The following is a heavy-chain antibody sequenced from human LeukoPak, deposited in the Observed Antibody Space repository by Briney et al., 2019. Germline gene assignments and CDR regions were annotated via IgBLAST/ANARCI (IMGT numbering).Heavy chain of an antibody. CDR1: GFTFSSYA. CDR2: ISGSGGST. D-gene: IGHD3-10*01. J-gene: IGHJ4*02. CDR3: AKSPGYGSGSYYRVFDY. Sequence: GGSQRLSCAASGFTFSSYAMSWVRQAPGKGLEWVSAISGSGGSTYYADSVKGRFTISRDNSKNTLYLQMNSLRAEDTAVYYCAKSPGYGSGSYYRVFDYWGQGTLVTVSS. V-gene: IGHV3-23*01.